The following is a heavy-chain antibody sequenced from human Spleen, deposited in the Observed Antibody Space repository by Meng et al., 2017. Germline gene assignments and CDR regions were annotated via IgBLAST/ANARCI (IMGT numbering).Heavy chain of an antibody. CDR2: VSGSGAKT. Sequence: GGSLRLSCAASGFTFDSYAMTWVRQAPGKGLEWVSTVSGSGAKTYYADSVKGRFTISRDKSKNTLYLQMTSLRAEDTAVYYCARTRGYSSSWYRYFDSWGQGTLVTVSS. CDR3: ARTRGYSSSWYRYFDS. CDR1: GFTFDSYA. J-gene: IGHJ4*02. V-gene: IGHV3-23*01. D-gene: IGHD6-19*01.